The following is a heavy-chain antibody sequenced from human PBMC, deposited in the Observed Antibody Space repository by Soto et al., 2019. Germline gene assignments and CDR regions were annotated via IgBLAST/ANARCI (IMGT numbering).Heavy chain of an antibody. D-gene: IGHD2-15*01. V-gene: IGHV4-31*03. CDR3: ARDRLPDPCYYRMDV. CDR1: GGSISSGGYY. Sequence: QVQLQESGPGLVKPSQTLSLTCTVSGGSISSGGYYWSWIRQHPGKGLEWIGYIYYSGSTYYNPSLKKGGTIPVHTSKNQFPLKLSSGTAADSAVYYCARDRLPDPCYYRMDVWGQETTVTVSS. CDR2: IYYSGST. J-gene: IGHJ6*02.